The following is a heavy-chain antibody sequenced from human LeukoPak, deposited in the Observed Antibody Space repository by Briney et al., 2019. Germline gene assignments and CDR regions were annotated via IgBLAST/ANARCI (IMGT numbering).Heavy chain of an antibody. D-gene: IGHD2-8*02. CDR3: ASGGGVLAAFDI. CDR2: IRSKINGYAT. Sequence: GGSLRLSCGASGFSFSASSMHWVRQAPGKGLEWVGRIRSKINGYATHFAASVDGRFTVSRDDSKSTVYLHMNSLKTEDTAVYYCASGGGVLAAFDIWGQGTMVIVSS. CDR1: GFSFSASS. V-gene: IGHV3-73*01. J-gene: IGHJ3*02.